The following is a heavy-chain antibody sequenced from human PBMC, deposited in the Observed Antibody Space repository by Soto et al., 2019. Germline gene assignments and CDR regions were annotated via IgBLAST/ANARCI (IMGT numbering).Heavy chain of an antibody. D-gene: IGHD4-17*01. CDR1: GYTFTSYG. CDR3: ARSHGDYPYYYYGMDV. Sequence: QVQLVQSGAEVKKPGASVKVSCKASGYTFTSYGISWVRQAPGQGLEWMGWISAYNGNTNYAQKLQGRVTMTTDTSTSTAYMELRSLRSEDTAVYYCARSHGDYPYYYYGMDVWGQGTTVTVSS. J-gene: IGHJ6*02. CDR2: ISAYNGNT. V-gene: IGHV1-18*01.